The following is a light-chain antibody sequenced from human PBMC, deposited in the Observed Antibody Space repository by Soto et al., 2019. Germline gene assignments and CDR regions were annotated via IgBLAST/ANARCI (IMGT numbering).Light chain of an antibody. J-gene: IGKJ3*01. CDR3: KKRSNWTLFT. CDR1: QSVSSY. CDR2: DAS. Sequence: EIVLTQSPATLSLSPGERATLSCRASQSVSSYLAWYQQKPGQAPRLLIYDASNRATGIPARFSGSGSGTDLTLTISRLEPDDFAVYYCKKRSNWTLFTFGPGTKVDIK. V-gene: IGKV3-11*01.